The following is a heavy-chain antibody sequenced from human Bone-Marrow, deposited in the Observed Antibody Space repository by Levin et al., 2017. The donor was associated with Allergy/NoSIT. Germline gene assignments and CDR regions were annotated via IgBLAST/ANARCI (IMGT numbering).Heavy chain of an antibody. V-gene: IGHV1-2*02. CDR1: GYTFTGYY. CDR2: INPNSGGT. J-gene: IGHJ6*02. CDR3: ARDRVTMVRGVISWEGYGMDV. D-gene: IGHD3-10*01. Sequence: GESLKISCKASGYTFTGYYMHWVRQAPGQGLEWMGWINPNSGGTNYAQKFQGRVTMTRDTSISTAYMELSRLRSDDTAVYYCARDRVTMVRGVISWEGYGMDVWGQGTTVTVSS.